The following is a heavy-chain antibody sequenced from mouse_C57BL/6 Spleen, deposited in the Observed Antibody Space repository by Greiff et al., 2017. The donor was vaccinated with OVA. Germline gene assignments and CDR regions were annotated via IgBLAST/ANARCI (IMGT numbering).Heavy chain of an antibody. CDR3: ARHDYYGSSYMDY. Sequence: EVKLVESGGGLVKPGGSLKLSCAASGFTFSSYTMSWVRQTPEKRLEWVATISGGGGNTYYPDSVKGRFTISRDNAKNTLYLQMSSLRSEDTALYYCARHDYYGSSYMDYWGQGTSVTVSS. D-gene: IGHD1-1*01. CDR2: ISGGGGNT. J-gene: IGHJ4*01. CDR1: GFTFSSYT. V-gene: IGHV5-9*01.